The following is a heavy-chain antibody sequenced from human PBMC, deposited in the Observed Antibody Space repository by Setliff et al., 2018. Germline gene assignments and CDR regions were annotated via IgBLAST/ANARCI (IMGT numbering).Heavy chain of an antibody. CDR3: AGRDYSGGDS. CDR2: IYNSGTT. J-gene: IGHJ5*01. CDR1: GDSINSDRYY. Sequence: PSETLSLTCIVAGDSINSDRYYWGRIRQPPGKGLEWIGRIYNSGTTNYNPSLKSRVTISADTSNNSFSLNLFSVTAADTAVYYCAGRDYSGGDSWGHGTLVTVSS. V-gene: IGHV4-39*02. D-gene: IGHD4-4*01.